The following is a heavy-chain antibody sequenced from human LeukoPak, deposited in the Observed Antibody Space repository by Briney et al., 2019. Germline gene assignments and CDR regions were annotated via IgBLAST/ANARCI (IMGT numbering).Heavy chain of an antibody. J-gene: IGHJ3*02. CDR1: GFTFSHYS. V-gene: IGHV3-21*01. D-gene: IGHD3-22*01. CDR2: IRFTGSYI. CDR3: ARDSSLYYDSSVGAFDI. Sequence: GGSLRLSCVASGFTFSHYSMNWVRQAPGKGLEWVSSIRFTGSYIYYADSVKGRFTISRDNSKNTLYLQMNSLRAEDTAVYYCARDSSLYYDSSVGAFDIWGQGTMVTVSS.